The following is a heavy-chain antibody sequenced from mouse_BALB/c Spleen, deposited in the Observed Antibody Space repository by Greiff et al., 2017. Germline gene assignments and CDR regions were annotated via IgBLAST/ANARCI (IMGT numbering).Heavy chain of an antibody. D-gene: IGHD1-1*01. J-gene: IGHJ4*01. CDR1: GFTFSSYY. CDR2: INSNGGST. V-gene: IGHV5-6-2*01. CDR3: ARRTTTVVATNAMDY. Sequence: EVMLVESGGGLVKLGGSLKLSCAASGFTFSSYYMSWVRQTPEKRLELVAAINSNGGSTYYPDTVKGRFTISRDNAKNTLYLQMSSLKSEDTALYYCARRTTTVVATNAMDYWGQGTSVTVSS.